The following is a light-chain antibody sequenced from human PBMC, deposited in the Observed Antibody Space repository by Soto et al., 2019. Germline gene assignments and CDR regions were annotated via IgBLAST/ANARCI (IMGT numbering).Light chain of an antibody. CDR2: DVS. J-gene: IGLJ3*02. Sequence: QSALTQPRSVSGSPGQSVTISCTGTSSYVGGYNYVSWYQQHPGKAPKLVIYDVSKRPSGVPDRFSGSKSGNTASLTISGLQAEDEADYYCCSYAGNSLWVFGGGTKLTVL. V-gene: IGLV2-11*01. CDR1: SSYVGGYNY. CDR3: CSYAGNSLWV.